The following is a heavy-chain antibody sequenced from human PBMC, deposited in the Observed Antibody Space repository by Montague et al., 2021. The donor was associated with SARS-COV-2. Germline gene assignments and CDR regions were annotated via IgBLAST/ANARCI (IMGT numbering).Heavy chain of an antibody. J-gene: IGHJ6*02. CDR2: IDWDGGK. D-gene: IGHD7-27*01. CDR3: ARLSGVAPRCYYEGMDV. CDR1: GFSLRTAETC. V-gene: IGHV2-70*11. Sequence: PALVKPTQTLTLTCTFSGFSLRTAETCVSWIRQPPGKAPQWLARIDWDGGKYYSRTLETRVSISTDTAKTQVVLTMTNVDPMDTATYYCARLSGVAPRCYYEGMDVWGQGTAVTVSS.